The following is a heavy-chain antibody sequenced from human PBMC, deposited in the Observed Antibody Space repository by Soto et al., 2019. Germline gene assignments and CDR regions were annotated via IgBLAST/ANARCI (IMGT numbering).Heavy chain of an antibody. CDR3: VRGQWLPRGEY. D-gene: IGHD6-19*01. V-gene: IGHV4-34*01. J-gene: IGHJ4*02. CDR2: INHSGTT. Sequence: SETLSLTCTVSGGSFSGFFWTWTRQPPGKGLEWIGEINHSGTTNYNSSLKSRVTISQDMSENQFSLSLTSLTVADTAVYYCVRGQWLPRGEYWGQGTLVTVSS. CDR1: GGSFSGFF.